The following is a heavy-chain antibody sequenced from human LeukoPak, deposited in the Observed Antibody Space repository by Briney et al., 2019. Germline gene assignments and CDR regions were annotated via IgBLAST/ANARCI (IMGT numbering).Heavy chain of an antibody. CDR3: ARGVSSVGATSPLDY. Sequence: PSQTLSLTCTVSGGSISSGSYYWSWIRQPAGKGLEWIGRIYTSGSTNYNPSLKSRVTISVDTSKNQFSLKLSSVTAADTAVYYCARGVSSVGATSPLDYWGQGTLVTVSS. J-gene: IGHJ4*02. CDR1: GGSISSGSYY. V-gene: IGHV4-61*02. CDR2: IYTSGST. D-gene: IGHD1-26*01.